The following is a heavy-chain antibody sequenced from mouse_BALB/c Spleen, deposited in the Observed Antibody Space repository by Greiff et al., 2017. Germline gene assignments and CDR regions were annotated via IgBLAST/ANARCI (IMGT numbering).Heavy chain of an antibody. D-gene: IGHD2-2*01. V-gene: IGHV5-17*02. Sequence: DVKLVESGGGLVKLGGSLKLSCAASGFTFSSFGMHWVRQAPEKGLEWVAYISSGSSTIYYADTVKGRFTISRDNPKNTLFLQMTSLRSEDTAMYYCAREGWLPAWFAYWGQGTLVTVSA. CDR1: GFTFSSFG. J-gene: IGHJ3*01. CDR3: AREGWLPAWFAY. CDR2: ISSGSSTI.